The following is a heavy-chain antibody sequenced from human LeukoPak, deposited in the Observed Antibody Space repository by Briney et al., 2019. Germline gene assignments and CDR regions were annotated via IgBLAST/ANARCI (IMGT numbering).Heavy chain of an antibody. CDR1: GFTFSSYT. CDR2: ISSSSSYK. D-gene: IGHD3-10*01. V-gene: IGHV3-21*01. J-gene: IGHJ4*02. Sequence: GGSLRLSCAASGFTFSSYTMNWVRQAPWKGLEWVSSISSSSSYKYYADSVKGRFTISRDNAKNSLYLQMNSLRAEDTAVYYCARGILNYYGSGTLDYWGQGTLVTVSS. CDR3: ARGILNYYGSGTLDY.